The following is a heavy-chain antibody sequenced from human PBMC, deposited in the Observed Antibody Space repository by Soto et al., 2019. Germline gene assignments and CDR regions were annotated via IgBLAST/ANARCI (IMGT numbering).Heavy chain of an antibody. D-gene: IGHD2-15*01. V-gene: IGHV1-69*12. Sequence: QVQLVQSGAEVTKPGSSVKVSCKASGGTFSTYTLYWVRQAPGQGLEWMGGISPGIDIRDYAQKFQGRVTIAADDSTSTVYVQLSTLISEDTALYYCAGGMCFGGSCYLDVWGQGTLVTVSS. J-gene: IGHJ4*02. CDR2: ISPGIDIR. CDR3: AGGMCFGGSCYLDV. CDR1: GGTFSTYT.